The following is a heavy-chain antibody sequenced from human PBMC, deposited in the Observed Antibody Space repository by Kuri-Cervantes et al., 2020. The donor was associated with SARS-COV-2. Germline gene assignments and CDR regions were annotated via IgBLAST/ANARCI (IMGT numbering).Heavy chain of an antibody. V-gene: IGHV4-34*01. CDR2: INHSGST. CDR1: GGSISGYY. Sequence: SETLSLTCTVSGGSISGYYWSWIRQPPGKGLEWIGEINHSGSTNYNPSLKSRVTISVDTSKNQFPLKLSSVTAADTAVYYCARIRHPYWYFDLWGRGTLVTVSS. CDR3: ARIRHPYWYFDL. D-gene: IGHD1-1*01. J-gene: IGHJ2*01.